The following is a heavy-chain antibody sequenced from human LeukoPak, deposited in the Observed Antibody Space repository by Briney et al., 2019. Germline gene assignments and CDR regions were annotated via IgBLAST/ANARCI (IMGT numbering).Heavy chain of an antibody. Sequence: SETLSLTCTVSGGSISSYYWSWIRQPPGKGLEWIGYIYYSGSTNYNPSLKSRVTISVDTSKNQFSLKLSSVTAADTAVYYCAREAGQWLGTFDIWGQGTMVTVSS. CDR2: IYYSGST. D-gene: IGHD6-19*01. CDR1: GGSISSYY. CDR3: AREAGQWLGTFDI. J-gene: IGHJ3*02. V-gene: IGHV4-59*01.